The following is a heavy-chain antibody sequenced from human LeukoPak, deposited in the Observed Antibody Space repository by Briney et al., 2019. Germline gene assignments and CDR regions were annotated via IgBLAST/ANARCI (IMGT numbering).Heavy chain of an antibody. CDR1: GFTFSSYS. J-gene: IGHJ3*02. D-gene: IGHD1-26*01. V-gene: IGHV3-21*01. CDR3: AKDFGGSEDAFDI. CDR2: ISSSSSYI. Sequence: GGSLRLSCAASGFTFSSYSMNWVRQAPGKGLEWVSSISSSSSYIYYADSVKGRFTISRDNAKNSLYLQMNSLRAEDTAVYYCAKDFGGSEDAFDIWGQGTMVTVSS.